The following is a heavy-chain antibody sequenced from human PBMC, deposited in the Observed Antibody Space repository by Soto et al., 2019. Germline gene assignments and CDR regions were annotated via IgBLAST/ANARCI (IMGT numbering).Heavy chain of an antibody. J-gene: IGHJ4*02. CDR2: IVVGSGNT. CDR1: GFTFTSSA. D-gene: IGHD1-26*01. Sequence: SVKVSCKASGFTFTSSAVQWVRQARGQRLEWIGWIVVGSGNTNYAQKLQERVTITRDMSTSTAYMELSSLRSEDTAVYYCAAGDSGSYYEYDYWGQGTLVTVSS. CDR3: AAGDSGSYYEYDY. V-gene: IGHV1-58*01.